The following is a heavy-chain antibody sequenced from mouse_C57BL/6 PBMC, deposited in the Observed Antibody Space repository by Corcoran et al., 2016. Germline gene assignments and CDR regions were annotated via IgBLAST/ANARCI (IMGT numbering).Heavy chain of an antibody. CDR1: GYTFTDYY. J-gene: IGHJ3*01. CDR2: IYPGSGNT. D-gene: IGHD1-1*02. CDR3: ERWYTMGRAWFAY. V-gene: IGHV1-76*01. Sequence: QVQLKQSGAELVRPGASVKLSCKASGYTFTDYYINWVKQRPGQGLEWIARIYPGSGNTYYNEKFKGKATLTAEKSSSTAYMQLSSLTSEDSAVYFCERWYTMGRAWFAYWGQGTLVTVSA.